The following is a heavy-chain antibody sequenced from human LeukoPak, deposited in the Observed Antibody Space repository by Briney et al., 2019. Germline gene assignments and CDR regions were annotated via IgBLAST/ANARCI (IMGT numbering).Heavy chain of an antibody. D-gene: IGHD4-17*01. CDR1: GFTFSSYA. CDR2: ISGSGGST. J-gene: IGHJ4*02. V-gene: IGHV3-23*01. CDR3: ARSRRYGDSTDY. Sequence: SGGSLRLSCAASGFTFSSYAMSWVRQAPGKGLEWVSAISGSGGSTYYADSVKGRFTISRDNSKNTLYLQMNSLRAEDTAVYYCARSRRYGDSTDYWGQGTLVTVSS.